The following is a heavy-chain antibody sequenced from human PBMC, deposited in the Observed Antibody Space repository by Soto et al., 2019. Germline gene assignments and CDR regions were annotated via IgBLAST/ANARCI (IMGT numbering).Heavy chain of an antibody. Sequence: SETLSLTCTVSGGSISSGDYYWSWIRQPPGKGLEWIGYIYYSGSTYYNPSLKSRVTISVDTSKNQFSLKLSSVTAADTAVYYCARSNYYDSSGYNYWGQGTLVTSPQ. D-gene: IGHD3-22*01. J-gene: IGHJ4*02. V-gene: IGHV4-30-4*01. CDR3: ARSNYYDSSGYNY. CDR1: GGSISSGDYY. CDR2: IYYSGST.